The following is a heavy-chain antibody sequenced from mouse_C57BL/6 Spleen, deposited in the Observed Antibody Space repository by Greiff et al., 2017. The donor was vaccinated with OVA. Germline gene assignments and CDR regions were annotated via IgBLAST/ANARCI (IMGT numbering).Heavy chain of an antibody. CDR2: IDPEDGET. D-gene: IGHD1-1*01. J-gene: IGHJ3*01. CDR1: GFNIKDYY. CDR3: EGYYGSSYEGFAY. Sequence: EVHLVESGAELVKPGASVKLSCTASGFNIKDYYMHWVKQRTEQGLEWIGRIDPEDGETKYAPKFQGKATITADTSSNTAYLQLSSLTSEDTAVYYCEGYYGSSYEGFAYWGQGTLVTVSA. V-gene: IGHV14-2*01.